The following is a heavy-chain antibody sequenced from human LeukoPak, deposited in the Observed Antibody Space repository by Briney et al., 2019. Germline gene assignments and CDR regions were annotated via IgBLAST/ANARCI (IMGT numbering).Heavy chain of an antibody. D-gene: IGHD1-26*01. CDR1: GGTFSSYA. CDR2: IIPIFGTA. V-gene: IGHV1-69*05. J-gene: IGHJ4*02. CDR3: ARDDRWELLCPDD. Sequence: EASVKVSCKASGGTFSSYAISWVRQAPGQGLEWMGGIIPIFGTANYAQKFQGRVTITTDESTSTAYMELSSLRSEDTAVYYCARDDRWELLCPDDWGQGTLVTVSS.